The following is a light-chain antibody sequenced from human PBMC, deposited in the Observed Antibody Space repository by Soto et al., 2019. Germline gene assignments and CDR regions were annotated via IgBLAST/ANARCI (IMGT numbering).Light chain of an antibody. V-gene: IGLV2-8*01. CDR3: SSYAGNNVVV. J-gene: IGLJ2*01. Sequence: QSALTQPPSASGSPGQSVTISSTGTSSDVGGYNYVSWYQQHPAKAPKLMIYEVSKRPSGVPDRFSGSRSGNTASLTVSGLEAEDEADYYCSSYAGNNVVVFGGGTKLTVL. CDR1: SSDVGGYNY. CDR2: EVS.